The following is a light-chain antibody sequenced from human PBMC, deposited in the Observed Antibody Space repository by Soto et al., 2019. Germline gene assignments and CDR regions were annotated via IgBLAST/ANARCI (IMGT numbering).Light chain of an antibody. V-gene: IGKV1-8*01. Sequence: AVPFTQGPSSLSASVGARVTITCRASKGISSYLAWYQQKPGKAPKLLIYAASTLQSGVPSRFSGSGSGTDFTLTISCLQSEDFATYYCQQYYSYPWTFGQGTKVDI. CDR3: QQYYSYPWT. J-gene: IGKJ1*01. CDR1: KGISSY. CDR2: AAS.